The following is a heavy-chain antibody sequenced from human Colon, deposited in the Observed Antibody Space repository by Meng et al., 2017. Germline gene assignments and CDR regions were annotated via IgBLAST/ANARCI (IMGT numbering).Heavy chain of an antibody. J-gene: IGHJ5*02. V-gene: IGHV4-4*02. Sequence: VRLQRCGPGRVKPAGSLSLTCVVSGDSVSSINWWPWVRQPPGKGLEWIGEIHHGGSTNHNPSLKSRVTISIDKSKNQFSLTLNSLTAADTAVYYCARKFTIRGPGANWLDPWGQGTLVTVSS. D-gene: IGHD5-24*01. CDR2: IHHGGST. CDR1: GDSVSSINW. CDR3: ARKFTIRGPGANWLDP.